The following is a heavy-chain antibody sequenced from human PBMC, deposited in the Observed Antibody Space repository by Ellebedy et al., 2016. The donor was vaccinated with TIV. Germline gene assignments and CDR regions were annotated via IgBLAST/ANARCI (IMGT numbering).Heavy chain of an antibody. CDR1: GYTFTGFY. J-gene: IGHJ6*02. D-gene: IGHD3-22*01. V-gene: IGHV1-2*02. Sequence: ASVKVSCKTSGYTFTGFYIHWVRPAPGQGLEWIGWIHPNIGDTTYAQKFQVRVTMARDTSISTAYMEVNRLTSDDTAVYYCARSMTMIGVVGNREPKFPQPLDVWGQGTTVTVSS. CDR2: IHPNIGDT. CDR3: ARSMTMIGVVGNREPKFPQPLDV.